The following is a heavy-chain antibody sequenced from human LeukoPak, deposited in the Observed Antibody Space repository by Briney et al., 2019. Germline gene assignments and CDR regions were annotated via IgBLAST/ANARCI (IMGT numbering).Heavy chain of an antibody. CDR3: ARGTMVRGVIILKKYYYYYMDV. J-gene: IGHJ6*03. CDR2: INHSVST. V-gene: IGHV4-34*01. CDR1: GGSFSGYY. Sequence: SETLSLTCAVYGGSFSGYYWSWIRQPPGKGLEWIGEINHSVSTNYNPSLKSRVTISVDTSKNQFSLKLSSVTAADTAVYYCARGTMVRGVIILKKYYYYYMDVWGKGTTVTVSS. D-gene: IGHD3-10*01.